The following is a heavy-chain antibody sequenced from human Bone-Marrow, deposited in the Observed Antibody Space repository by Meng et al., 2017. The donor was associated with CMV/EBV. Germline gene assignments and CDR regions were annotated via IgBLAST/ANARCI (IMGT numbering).Heavy chain of an antibody. Sequence: SCAASGFTFSSYTMNWVRQAPGKGLEWISSISSGSNFIYYADSMKGRFTISRDNARHSLYLQINSLRAEDTAMYYCARASVEAPGDYWGQGTLVTVSS. CDR1: GFTFSSYT. CDR3: ARASVEAPGDY. J-gene: IGHJ4*02. V-gene: IGHV3-21*01. CDR2: ISSGSNFI. D-gene: IGHD2-15*01.